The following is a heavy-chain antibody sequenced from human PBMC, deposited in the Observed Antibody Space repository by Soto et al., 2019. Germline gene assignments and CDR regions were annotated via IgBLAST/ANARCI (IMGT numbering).Heavy chain of an antibody. Sequence: GGSLRLSCAASGFTFDDYAMHWVRQAPGKGLEWVSGISWNSGSIGYADSVKGRFTISRDNAKNSLYLQMNSLRAEDTSLYYCAIDPLPGIAAAGILFDHWGQGTLVTVSS. CDR3: AIDPLPGIAAAGILFDH. V-gene: IGHV3-9*01. D-gene: IGHD6-13*01. J-gene: IGHJ5*02. CDR2: ISWNSGSI. CDR1: GFTFDDYA.